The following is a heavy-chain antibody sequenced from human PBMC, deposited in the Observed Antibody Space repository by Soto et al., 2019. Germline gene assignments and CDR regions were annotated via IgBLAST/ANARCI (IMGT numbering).Heavy chain of an antibody. CDR3: ARHLTSDVDIVATIDY. CDR2: IYYSGST. J-gene: IGHJ4*02. CDR1: GGSISSSSYY. D-gene: IGHD5-12*01. V-gene: IGHV4-39*01. Sequence: SETLSLTCTVSGGSISSSSYYWGWIRQPPGKGLEWIGSIYYSGSTYYNPSLKSRVTISVDTSKNQFSLKLSSVTAADTAVYYCARHLTSDVDIVATIDYWGQGTLVTVSS.